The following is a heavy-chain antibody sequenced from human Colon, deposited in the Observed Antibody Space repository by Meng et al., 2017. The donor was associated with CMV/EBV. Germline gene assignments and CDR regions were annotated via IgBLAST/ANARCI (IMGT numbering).Heavy chain of an antibody. V-gene: IGHV3-21*01. Sequence: GESLKISCAASGFTFSSYSMNWVRPAPGKGLEWVSSISSSSSYIYYADSVKGRFTISRDNAKNSLYLQMNSLRAEDTAVYYCARKMVGATLDYWGQGTLVTVSS. CDR1: GFTFSSYS. CDR2: ISSSSSYI. D-gene: IGHD1-26*01. J-gene: IGHJ4*02. CDR3: ARKMVGATLDY.